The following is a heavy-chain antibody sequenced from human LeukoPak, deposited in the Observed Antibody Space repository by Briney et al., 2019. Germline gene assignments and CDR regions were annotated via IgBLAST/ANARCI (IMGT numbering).Heavy chain of an antibody. CDR2: ISSGSSTI. J-gene: IGHJ4*02. CDR3: ARGLVSAFDC. Sequence: QPGGSLRLSCAASGFTFSSDAMNWVRQAPGKGLEWVSYISSGSSTIYYADSVKGRFTISRDNAKNSLFLQMNSLRDEDTAVYYCARGLVSAFDCWGQGTLVTVSS. D-gene: IGHD2-8*01. V-gene: IGHV3-48*02. CDR1: GFTFSSDA.